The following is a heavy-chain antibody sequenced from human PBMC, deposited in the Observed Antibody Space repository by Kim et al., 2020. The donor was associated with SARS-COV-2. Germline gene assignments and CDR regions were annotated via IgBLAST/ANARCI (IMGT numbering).Heavy chain of an antibody. D-gene: IGHD2-2*03. CDR3: ARSLGFMAEYFQH. CDR1: GYTFTGYY. Sequence: ASVKVSCKASGYTFTGYYMHWVRQAPGQGLEWMGRINPNSGGTNYAQKFQGRVTMTRDTSISTAYMELSRLRSDDTAVYYCARSLGFMAEYFQHWGQGTLVTVSS. J-gene: IGHJ1*01. V-gene: IGHV1-2*06. CDR2: INPNSGGT.